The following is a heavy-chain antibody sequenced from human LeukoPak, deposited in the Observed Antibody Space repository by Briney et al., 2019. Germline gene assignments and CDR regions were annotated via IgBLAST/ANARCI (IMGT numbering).Heavy chain of an antibody. CDR2: IYRTGNT. D-gene: IGHD5-12*01. Sequence: PSETLSLTCTVSGDSINSGSYYWSWIRQPAGKGLEWIGRIYRTGNTYYNPSLKSPLTMSVDTSKNQFFLKLSSVTAADTALYFCARGAWIGSDIYFDYWGQGAPVTVSS. V-gene: IGHV4-61*02. J-gene: IGHJ4*02. CDR1: GDSINSGSYY. CDR3: ARGAWIGSDIYFDY.